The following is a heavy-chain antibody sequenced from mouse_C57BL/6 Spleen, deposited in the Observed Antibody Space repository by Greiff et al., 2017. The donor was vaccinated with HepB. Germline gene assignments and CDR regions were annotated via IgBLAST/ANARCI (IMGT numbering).Heavy chain of an antibody. CDR3: ATPSSYGYFDV. J-gene: IGHJ1*03. D-gene: IGHD1-1*01. V-gene: IGHV2-5*01. CDR1: GFSLTSYG. Sequence: VMLVESGPGLVQPSQSLSITCTVSGFSLTSYGVHWVRQSPGKGLEWLGVIWRGGSTDYNAAFMSRLSITKDNSKSQVFFKMNSLQADDTAIYYCATPSSYGYFDVWGTGTTVTVSS. CDR2: IWRGGST.